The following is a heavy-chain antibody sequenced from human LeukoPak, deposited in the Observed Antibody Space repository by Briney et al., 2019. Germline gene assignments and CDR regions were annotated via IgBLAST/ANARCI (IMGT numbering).Heavy chain of an antibody. CDR2: INSDGSST. CDR1: GFTFSSYW. V-gene: IGHV3-74*01. Sequence: GGSLRLSCAASGFTFSSYWMHWVRQAPGKGLVWVSRINSDGSSTSYADSVKGRFTISRDNAKNTLYLQMNSLRAEDTAVYYCAKDRGYCSSTSCYTPGGGYYYYYGMDVWGQGTTVTVSS. D-gene: IGHD2-2*02. J-gene: IGHJ6*02. CDR3: AKDRGYCSSTSCYTPGGGYYYYYGMDV.